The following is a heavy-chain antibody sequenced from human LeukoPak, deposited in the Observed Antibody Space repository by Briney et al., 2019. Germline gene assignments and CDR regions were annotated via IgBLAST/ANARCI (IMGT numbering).Heavy chain of an antibody. CDR3: ARGSIVGAVDFDY. J-gene: IGHJ4*02. D-gene: IGHD1-26*01. CDR2: IYYSGST. Sequence: SETLSLTCTVSGGSISSYYWSWIRQPPGKGLEWIGYIYYSGSTNYNPSLKSRVTILVDTSKNQFSLKLSSVTAADTAVYYCARGSIVGAVDFDYWGQGTLVTVSS. CDR1: GGSISSYY. V-gene: IGHV4-59*01.